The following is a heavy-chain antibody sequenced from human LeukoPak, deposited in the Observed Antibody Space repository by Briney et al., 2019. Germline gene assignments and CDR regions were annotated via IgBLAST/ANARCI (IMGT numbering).Heavy chain of an antibody. V-gene: IGHV3-48*02. CDR2: ISSSSSTI. CDR1: GFTFSSYS. Sequence: GGSLRLSCAASGFTFSSYSMNWVRQAPGKGLEWVSYISSSSSTIYYADSVKGRFTISRGNAKNSLYLQMNSLRDEDTAVYYCARDDTFGGVIVKYDYWGQGTLVTVSS. CDR3: ARDDTFGGVIVKYDY. J-gene: IGHJ4*02. D-gene: IGHD3-16*02.